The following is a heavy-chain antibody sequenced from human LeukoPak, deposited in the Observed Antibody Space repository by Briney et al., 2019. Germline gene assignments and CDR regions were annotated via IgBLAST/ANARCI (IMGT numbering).Heavy chain of an antibody. V-gene: IGHV4-59*08. J-gene: IGHJ6*02. CDR1: GGSVSGYY. D-gene: IGHD2-2*01. CDR2: IYYNGRT. Sequence: PSETLSLTCTVSGGSVSGYYWSWVRLPPGKGLEYIGYIYYNGRTNYSPSLKSRLTISVDTSKNQFSLGLSSVTAADTAIYYCARLFGYHLPSRDYKYHAMDVWGQGTTVTVSS. CDR3: ARLFGYHLPSRDYKYHAMDV.